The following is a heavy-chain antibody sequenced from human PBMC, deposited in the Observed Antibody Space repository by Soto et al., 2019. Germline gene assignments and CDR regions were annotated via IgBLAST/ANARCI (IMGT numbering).Heavy chain of an antibody. CDR3: ARGGDTMVRGVIIYYFYGMDV. CDR1: GYSISSGYY. CDR2: IHHSGST. V-gene: IGHV4-38-2*01. D-gene: IGHD3-10*01. J-gene: IGHJ6*02. Sequence: LSLTCAVSGYSISSGYYWCWIRQPPGKGLEWIGSIHHSGSTYYNPSLKSRVTIALDTSRNQFSLRLSSVTAADTAVYFCARGGDTMVRGVIIYYFYGMDVWGQGPTVTVSS.